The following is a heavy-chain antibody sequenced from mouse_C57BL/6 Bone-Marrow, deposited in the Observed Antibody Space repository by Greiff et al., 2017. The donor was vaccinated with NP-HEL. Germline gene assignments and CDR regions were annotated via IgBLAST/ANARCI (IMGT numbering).Heavy chain of an antibody. V-gene: IGHV1-39*01. CDR1: GYSFTDYN. Sequence: EVQLVESGPELVKPGASVKISCKASGYSFTDYNMNWVKQSNGKSLEWIGVINPNYGTTSYNQKFKGKATLTVDQSSSTAYMQLNSLTSEDSAVYYCVDSSGYGGLFAYWGQGTLVTVSA. CDR2: INPNYGTT. CDR3: VDSSGYGGLFAY. D-gene: IGHD3-2*02. J-gene: IGHJ3*01.